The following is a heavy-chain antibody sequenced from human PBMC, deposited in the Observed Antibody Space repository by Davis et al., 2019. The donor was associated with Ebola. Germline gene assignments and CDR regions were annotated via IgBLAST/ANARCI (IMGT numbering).Heavy chain of an antibody. J-gene: IGHJ5*02. CDR2: ISDSGEFK. CDR3: ARDGVEDAIYNYFDP. V-gene: IGHV3-21*06. D-gene: IGHD3-10*01. Sequence: PGGSLRLSCAASGFTFSSYSMNWVRQAPGKGLEWVSLISDSGEFKFYADSVKGRFTISRDNAKTSLYLQMNNLREEDSAIYYCARDGVEDAIYNYFDPWGQGTLVTVSS. CDR1: GFTFSSYS.